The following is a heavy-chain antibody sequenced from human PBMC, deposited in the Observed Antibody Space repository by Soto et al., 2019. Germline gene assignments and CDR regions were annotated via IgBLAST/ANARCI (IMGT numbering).Heavy chain of an antibody. J-gene: IGHJ3*02. D-gene: IGHD1-26*01. CDR3: ARGRVGARKMGRDAFDI. Sequence: ASVKVSCKASGYTFTSYAISWVRQAPGQGLEWMGWISAYNGNTNYAQKFQGRVTMTTDTSTSTAYMELRSLRSDDTAVYYCARGRVGARKMGRDAFDIWGQGTMVTVSS. V-gene: IGHV1-18*01. CDR1: GYTFTSYA. CDR2: ISAYNGNT.